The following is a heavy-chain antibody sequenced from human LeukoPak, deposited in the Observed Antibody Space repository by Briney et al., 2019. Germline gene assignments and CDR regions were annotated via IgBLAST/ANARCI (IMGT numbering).Heavy chain of an antibody. V-gene: IGHV1-8*03. CDR2: MSPNSGNT. Sequence: ASVKVSCKASGYTFTSYDINWVRQATGQGLEWMGWMSPNSGNTGYAQKFQGRVTITRNTSISTAYMELSSLRSEDTAVYYCAVFSSTSRHAFDIWGQGTMVTVSS. D-gene: IGHD2-2*01. J-gene: IGHJ3*02. CDR3: AVFSSTSRHAFDI. CDR1: GYTFTSYD.